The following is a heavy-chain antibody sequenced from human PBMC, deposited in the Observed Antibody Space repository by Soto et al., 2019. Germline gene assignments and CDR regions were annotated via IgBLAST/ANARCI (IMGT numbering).Heavy chain of an antibody. Sequence: EVQLLESGGCLTQPGGSLRLSCAASGITLSNYAMSWVRQAPGKGLEWVSAISGDGDGTYYADSVQGRFTISRDNSKNTLSLQMNSLRAEDTAVYFCATLPCIVVNDLCYNVFDLWGQGTMVTVSS. J-gene: IGHJ3*01. CDR1: GITLSNYA. V-gene: IGHV3-23*01. D-gene: IGHD2-8*01. CDR2: ISGDGDGT. CDR3: ATLPCIVVNDLCYNVFDL.